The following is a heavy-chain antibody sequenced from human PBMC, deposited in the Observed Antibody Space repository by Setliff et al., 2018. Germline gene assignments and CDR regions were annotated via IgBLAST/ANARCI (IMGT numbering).Heavy chain of an antibody. J-gene: IGHJ6*03. CDR2: TIPMFGSA. Sequence: ASVKVSCKASGYTFISYGISWVRQAPGQGLEWMGGTIPMFGSANYAQKFQGRVTIITDEFTGTAYMELSSLRTEDTAVYYCAREGVDIRSSTDYRYYMDVWGKGTTVTISS. CDR3: AREGVDIRSSTDYRYYMDV. D-gene: IGHD5-12*01. CDR1: GYTFISYG. V-gene: IGHV1-69*05.